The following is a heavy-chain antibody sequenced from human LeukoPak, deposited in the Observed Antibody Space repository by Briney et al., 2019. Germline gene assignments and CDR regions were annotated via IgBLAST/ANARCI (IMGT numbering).Heavy chain of an antibody. D-gene: IGHD6-13*01. CDR1: GFAFTTYS. Sequence: GGSLRLSCAASGFAFTTYSMNWVRQAPGKGLEWVSSISSSSTYIYYADSVKGRFTISRDNAKNTMDLQMNSLRVEDTAVYYCAREQWAADDALDIWGQGTMVTVSS. J-gene: IGHJ3*02. CDR3: AREQWAADDALDI. V-gene: IGHV3-21*01. CDR2: ISSSSTYI.